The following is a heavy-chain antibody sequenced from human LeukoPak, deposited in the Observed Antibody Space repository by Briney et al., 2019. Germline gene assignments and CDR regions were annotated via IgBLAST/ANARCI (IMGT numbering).Heavy chain of an antibody. Sequence: SETLSLTYTVSGGSISSGGYYWSWIRQHPGKGLEWIGYIYYSGSTYYNPSLKSRVTISVETSKNQFSLRLRSVTAADTAVYYCARHIPGNPYFDYWGQGTLVTVSS. CDR3: ARHIPGNPYFDY. CDR1: GGSISSGGYY. CDR2: IYYSGST. J-gene: IGHJ4*02. V-gene: IGHV4-31*03. D-gene: IGHD2-21*01.